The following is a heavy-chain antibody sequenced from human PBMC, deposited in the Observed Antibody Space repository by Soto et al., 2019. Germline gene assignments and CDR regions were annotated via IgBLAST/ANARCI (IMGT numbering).Heavy chain of an antibody. J-gene: IGHJ3*02. Sequence: QVQLQESGPGLVKPSQTLSLTCTVSGGSISSGSYYWTWIRQHPGKGLEWIGYIYYIGSTYYNPSLRGRIAISQDTSKNQFSLKMSSVTAADTALYFCARSIVRATDAFDIWGHGTMVTVSS. D-gene: IGHD3-10*01. CDR1: GGSISSGSYY. CDR3: ARSIVRATDAFDI. V-gene: IGHV4-31*03. CDR2: IYYIGST.